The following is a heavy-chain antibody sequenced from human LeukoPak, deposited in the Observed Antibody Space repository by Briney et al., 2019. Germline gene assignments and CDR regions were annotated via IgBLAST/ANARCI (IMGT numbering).Heavy chain of an antibody. CDR1: GFTFSSYS. CDR2: IIGSSSYI. V-gene: IGHV3-21*01. D-gene: IGHD6-13*01. Sequence: GGSLRLSRAASGFTFSSYSKNRGRQASGKGLEWVSSIIGSSSYIYYADSVRGRFTISRDNAKNSLYLQMNSLRAEDTAVYYCARSFDSSSWYFIATNFDYWGQGTLVTVSS. J-gene: IGHJ4*02. CDR3: ARSFDSSSWYFIATNFDY.